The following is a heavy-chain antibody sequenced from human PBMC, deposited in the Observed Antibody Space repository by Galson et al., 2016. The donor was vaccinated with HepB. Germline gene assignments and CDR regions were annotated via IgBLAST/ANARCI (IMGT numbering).Heavy chain of an antibody. Sequence: SVKVSCKVSGYSLSELSIHWVRQAPGKGLEWMGGFDPEDGEIAYAKKIQGRVTMTEDTSADTAYMELSSLRSEDTAVYYYASGMLYYTDDAFDLWGQGTMVTASS. CDR2: FDPEDGEI. V-gene: IGHV1-24*01. J-gene: IGHJ3*01. D-gene: IGHD3-10*01. CDR3: ASGMLYYTDDAFDL. CDR1: GYSLSELS.